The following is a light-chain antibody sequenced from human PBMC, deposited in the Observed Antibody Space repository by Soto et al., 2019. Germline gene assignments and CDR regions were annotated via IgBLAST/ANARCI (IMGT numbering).Light chain of an antibody. CDR3: QQYDSLPIT. CDR2: DAS. J-gene: IGKJ5*01. CDR1: QAISNY. V-gene: IGKV1-33*01. Sequence: DIQMTQSPSSLSASVGDRVTITCRASQAISNYLNWYQQRPGKAPKLLIYDASNLERGVPSRFSGTRSGTHFTFAITSLQPEDVATYYCQQYDSLPITFGRGTRLEI.